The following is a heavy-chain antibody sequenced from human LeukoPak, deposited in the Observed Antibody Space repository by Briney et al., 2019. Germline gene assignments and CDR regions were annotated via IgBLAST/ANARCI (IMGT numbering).Heavy chain of an antibody. V-gene: IGHV3-23*01. J-gene: IGHJ4*02. CDR3: VIDRPHFDY. CDR1: GFSFRNRA. CDR2: INDNGGNT. Sequence: GGSLRLSCAASGFSFRNRAMSWVRQAPGKGLEWISAINDNGGNTFYAGSVTGRFTISRDNSKNTLYLQMNSLRVEDTAVYYCVIDRPHFDYWGQGTLVTVSS.